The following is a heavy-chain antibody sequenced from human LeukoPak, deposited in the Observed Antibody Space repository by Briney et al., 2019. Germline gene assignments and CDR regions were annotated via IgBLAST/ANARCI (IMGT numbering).Heavy chain of an antibody. D-gene: IGHD6-13*01. J-gene: IGHJ6*03. CDR3: AREGYSSSWHNKYYYYYYMDV. V-gene: IGHV3-30*02. CDR1: GFTFSNYG. CDR2: IRYDGSDQ. Sequence: GGSLRLSCAASGFTFSNYGIHWVRQAPGKGLEWVAFIRYDGSDQHYADSVKGRFTISRDNSKNTLYLQMSSLRPEDTALYYCAREGYSSSWHNKYYYYYYMDVWGKGTTVTVSS.